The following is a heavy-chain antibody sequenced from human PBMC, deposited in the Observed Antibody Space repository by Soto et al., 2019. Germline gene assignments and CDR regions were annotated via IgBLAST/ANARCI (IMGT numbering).Heavy chain of an antibody. CDR3: GAARTPPTPPRGLHNWFDP. CDR1: GFTFTSSA. CDR2: IVVGSGNT. D-gene: IGHD1-1*01. J-gene: IGHJ5*02. Sequence: GASVKVSCKASGFTFTSSAVQWVRQARGQRLEWIGWIVVGSGNTNYAQKFQERDTITRDMSTSTAYMELSSLRSEDTAVYYCGAARTPPTPPRGLHNWFDPWGQGTLVTVSS. V-gene: IGHV1-58*01.